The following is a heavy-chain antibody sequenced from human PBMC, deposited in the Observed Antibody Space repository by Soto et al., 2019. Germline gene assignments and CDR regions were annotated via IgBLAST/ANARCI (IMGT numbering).Heavy chain of an antibody. V-gene: IGHV4-31*03. CDR3: ARLSDYDSSGYYYYFDY. D-gene: IGHD3-22*01. Sequence: PSETLSLTCTVSGGSISSGGYYWSWIRQHPGKGLEWIGYIYYSGSTYYNPSLKSRVTISVDTSKNQFSLRLSSVTAADTAVYYCARLSDYDSSGYYYYFDYWGQGTLVTAPQ. CDR2: IYYSGST. CDR1: GGSISSGGYY. J-gene: IGHJ4*02.